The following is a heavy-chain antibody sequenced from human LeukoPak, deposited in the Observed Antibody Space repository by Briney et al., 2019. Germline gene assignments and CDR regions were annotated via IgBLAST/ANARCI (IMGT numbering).Heavy chain of an antibody. V-gene: IGHV6-1*01. Sequence: SQTLSLTCAISGDSVSSNSAAWNWLRQSPSRGLEWLGRTYYRSKRYNDYAVSVKSRITINPDTSKTQFPRQLNSVTPEDTAVYYCARGRPFRDGYRYYFDYWGQGTLVTVSS. CDR2: TYYRSKRYN. CDR3: ARGRPFRDGYRYYFDY. CDR1: GDSVSSNSAA. J-gene: IGHJ4*02. D-gene: IGHD5-24*01.